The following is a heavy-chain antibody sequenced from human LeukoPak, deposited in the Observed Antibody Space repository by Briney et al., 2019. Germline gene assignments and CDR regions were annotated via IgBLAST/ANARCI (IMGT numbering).Heavy chain of an antibody. CDR3: VRGTAFWNGVDY. V-gene: IGHV3-21*01. CDR1: GFTFSSYS. Sequence: PGGSLRLSCAASGFTFSSYSMNWVRQAPGQGLEWVSSISSSSSYIYYADSVKGRFTISRDNAKNSLYLQMNSLRAEDTAVYYCVRGTAFWNGVDYWGQGTLVTVSS. D-gene: IGHD3-3*01. J-gene: IGHJ4*02. CDR2: ISSSSSYI.